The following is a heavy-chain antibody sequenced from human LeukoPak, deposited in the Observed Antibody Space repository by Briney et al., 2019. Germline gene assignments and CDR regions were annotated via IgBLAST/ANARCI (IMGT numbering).Heavy chain of an antibody. CDR3: ARAAPYDFWSGYYRNNWFDP. CDR1: GYSISSGYY. J-gene: IGHJ5*02. V-gene: IGHV4-38-2*02. D-gene: IGHD3-3*01. CDR2: IYHSGST. Sequence: SETLSLTCTVSGYSISSGYYWGWIRQPPGKGLEWIGSIYHSGSTYYNPSLKSRVTISVDTSKNQSSLKLSSVTAADTAVYYCARAAPYDFWSGYYRNNWFDPWGQGTLVTVSS.